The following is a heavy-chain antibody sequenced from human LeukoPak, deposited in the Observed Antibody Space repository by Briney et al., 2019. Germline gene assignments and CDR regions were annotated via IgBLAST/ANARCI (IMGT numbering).Heavy chain of an antibody. Sequence: SETLSLTCTVSGGSISSYYWSWIRQPPGKGLEWIGYIYYSGSTNYNPSLKSRVTISVDTSKNQFSLKLSSVTAADTAVYYCARDEQVGGVDYWGQGTLVTVSS. V-gene: IGHV4-59*01. J-gene: IGHJ4*02. D-gene: IGHD1-26*01. CDR3: ARDEQVGGVDY. CDR1: GGSISSYY. CDR2: IYYSGST.